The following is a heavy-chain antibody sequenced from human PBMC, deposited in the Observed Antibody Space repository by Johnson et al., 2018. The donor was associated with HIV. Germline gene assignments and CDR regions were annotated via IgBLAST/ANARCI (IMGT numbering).Heavy chain of an antibody. D-gene: IGHD5-24*01. CDR2: INSDGSST. J-gene: IGHJ3*02. CDR1: GFTFSSYW. Sequence: VQLVESGGGLVQPGGSLRLSCAASGFTFSSYWMHWVRQAPGKGLAWVSRINSDGSSTSYADSVKGRFTISRDNAKNTLYLQMNSLRAEDTAVYYCARDGDGYNYDSFYIWGQGTMVTVSS. V-gene: IGHV3-74*01. CDR3: ARDGDGYNYDSFYI.